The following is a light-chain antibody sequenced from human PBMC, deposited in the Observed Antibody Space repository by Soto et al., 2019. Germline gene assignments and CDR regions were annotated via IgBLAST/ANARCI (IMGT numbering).Light chain of an antibody. J-gene: IGKJ4*01. Sequence: EIVLTQSPGTLSLSPGERATLSCRASQSVYSSYLAWYQQKPGQAPRLLIYGASSRAAGIPDRFSGSGSRTDFTLTISGLEPEDFAVYFCQQSGSSPLTFGGGTKVDIK. CDR3: QQSGSSPLT. CDR2: GAS. CDR1: QSVYSSY. V-gene: IGKV3-20*01.